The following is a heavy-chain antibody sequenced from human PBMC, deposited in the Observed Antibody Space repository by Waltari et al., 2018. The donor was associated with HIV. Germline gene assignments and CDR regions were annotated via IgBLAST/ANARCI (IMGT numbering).Heavy chain of an antibody. V-gene: IGHV3-23*01. CDR3: ARRNWNDGNDDY. CDR2: ISGRGGST. Sequence: EVQLLESRGGFVQPGGSLILSCAASVLTFCSNAMSCVRQAPGEGREWVSGISGRGGSTYYADSVKGRFTISRDNSKNTLYLQMNSLRAEDTAVYYCARRNWNDGNDDYWGQGTLVTVSS. CDR1: VLTFCSNA. D-gene: IGHD1-1*01. J-gene: IGHJ4*02.